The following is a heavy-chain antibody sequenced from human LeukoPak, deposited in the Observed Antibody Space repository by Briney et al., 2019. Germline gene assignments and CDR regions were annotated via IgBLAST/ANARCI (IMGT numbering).Heavy chain of an antibody. CDR3: AKDWAWYYDILTGYYMGGYFDY. CDR1: GFTLSSYG. J-gene: IGHJ4*02. CDR2: IRYDGSNK. D-gene: IGHD3-9*01. Sequence: GGSLRLSCAASGFTLSSYGMHWVRQAPGKGLEWVAFIRYDGSNKYYADSVKGRFTISRDNSKNTLYLQMNSLRAEDTAVYYCAKDWAWYYDILTGYYMGGYFDYWGQGTLVTVSS. V-gene: IGHV3-30*02.